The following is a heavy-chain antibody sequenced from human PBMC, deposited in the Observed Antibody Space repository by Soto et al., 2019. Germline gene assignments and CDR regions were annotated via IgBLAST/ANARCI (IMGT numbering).Heavy chain of an antibody. CDR1: GFTFSSYS. CDR2: ISSSSSYI. D-gene: IGHD6-13*01. J-gene: IGHJ6*02. CDR3: ARGRGAAGTDSVQYYGMDV. Sequence: EVQLVESGGGLVKPGGSLRLSCAASGFTFSSYSMNWVRQAPGKGLEWVSSISSSSSYIYYADSVKGRFTISRDNAKNSLYLQMNSLRAEDTAVYYCARGRGAAGTDSVQYYGMDVWGQGNTVTVSS. V-gene: IGHV3-21*01.